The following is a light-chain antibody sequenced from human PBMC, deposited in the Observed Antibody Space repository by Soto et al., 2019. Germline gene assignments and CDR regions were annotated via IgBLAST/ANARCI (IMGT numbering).Light chain of an antibody. CDR1: QGISSY. CDR2: AAS. Sequence: DIQMAQSPSSLSASVGDRVTITCRASQGISSYLAWYQQRPGKVPKVLIYAASTLHSGVPSRFSGSGSGTDFTLTISNAQPEDVATYYCQNYYNAPETFGQGTKVDIK. V-gene: IGKV1-27*01. J-gene: IGKJ1*01. CDR3: QNYYNAPET.